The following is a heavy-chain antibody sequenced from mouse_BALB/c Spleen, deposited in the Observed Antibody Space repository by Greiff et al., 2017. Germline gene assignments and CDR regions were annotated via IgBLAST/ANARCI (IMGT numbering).Heavy chain of an antibody. CDR2: IWAGGST. D-gene: IGHD2-1*01. CDR1: GFSLTSYG. Sequence: VNLVESGPGLVAPSQSLSITCTVSGFSLTSYGVHWVRQPPGKGLEWLGVIWAGGSTNYNSALMSRLSISKDNSKSQVFLKMNSLQTDDTAMYYCARDIYYGTWFAYWGQGTLVTVSA. CDR3: ARDIYYGTWFAY. V-gene: IGHV2-9*02. J-gene: IGHJ3*01.